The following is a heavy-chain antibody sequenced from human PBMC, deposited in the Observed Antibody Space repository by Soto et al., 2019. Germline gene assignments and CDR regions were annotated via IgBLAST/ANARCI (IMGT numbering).Heavy chain of an antibody. CDR1: GFTFNSYG. Sequence: QVQLVESGGGVVQPGRSLRLSCAASGFTFNSYGMHWVRQAPGKGLEWVALISYDGSDRYYPDSVKGRFTISRDNSKNTLYRQMNSLSPEDTAVYYCAKGLGQGTIPDYWGQGTLVTVSS. J-gene: IGHJ4*02. V-gene: IGHV3-30*18. D-gene: IGHD2-21*01. CDR2: ISYDGSDR. CDR3: AKGLGQGTIPDY.